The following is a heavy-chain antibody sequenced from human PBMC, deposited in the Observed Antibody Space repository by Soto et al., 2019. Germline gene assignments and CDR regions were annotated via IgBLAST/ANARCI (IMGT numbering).Heavy chain of an antibody. CDR2: INPSGDST. D-gene: IGHD3-10*01. CDR1: GYTFSSYY. Sequence: QVQLVQSGAEVKQPGASVKVSCKASGYTFSSYYMHWVRQAPGQGLEWMGVINPSGDSTTYAQKFQGRVTMTKDTSTSTLYMELSSLRSEDTAVYYCARDWEFGFWGQGTLFTVSS. V-gene: IGHV1-46*01. CDR3: ARDWEFGF. J-gene: IGHJ4*02.